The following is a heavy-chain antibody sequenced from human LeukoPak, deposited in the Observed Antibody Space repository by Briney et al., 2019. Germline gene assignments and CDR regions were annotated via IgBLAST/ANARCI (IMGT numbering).Heavy chain of an antibody. CDR2: IYPGDSDT. CDR3: ATLHWVVPAAIKPPDAFDI. J-gene: IGHJ3*02. D-gene: IGHD2-2*02. CDR1: GYSFTSYW. V-gene: IGHV5-51*01. Sequence: GESLKISCKGSGYSFTSYWIGWVRQMPGKGLEWMGIIYPGDSDTRYSPSFQGQVTISADKSISTAYLQWSSREASDTAMYYCATLHWVVPAAIKPPDAFDIWGQGTMVTVSS.